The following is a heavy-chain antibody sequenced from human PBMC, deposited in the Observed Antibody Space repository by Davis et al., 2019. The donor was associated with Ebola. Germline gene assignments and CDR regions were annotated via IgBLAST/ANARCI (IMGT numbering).Heavy chain of an antibody. D-gene: IGHD2-21*01. V-gene: IGHV3-30-3*01. Sequence: GESLKISCAASGFTFSSYWMSWVRQAPGKGLEWVAVISYDGSNKYYADSVKGRFTISRDNSKNTLYLQMNSLRAEDTAVYYCARAGGWVRRYCGGDCSDYWGQGTLVTVSS. CDR3: ARAGGWVRRYCGGDCSDY. CDR1: GFTFSSYW. J-gene: IGHJ4*02. CDR2: ISYDGSNK.